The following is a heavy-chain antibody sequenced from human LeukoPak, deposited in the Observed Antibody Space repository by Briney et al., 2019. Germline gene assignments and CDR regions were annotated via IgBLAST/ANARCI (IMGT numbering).Heavy chain of an antibody. V-gene: IGHV3-30*18. J-gene: IGHJ4*02. CDR3: AKDFSTSWASFDY. Sequence: TAGSLRLSCAASGFTVSRHGMHWVRQAPGKGLEWMAFISYDGSKKYYADSVKGRFTISRDNSKTTLFLQMDSLRTEDTAVYYCAKDFSTSWASFDYWGQGTLVTVSS. D-gene: IGHD6-13*01. CDR1: GFTVSRHG. CDR2: ISYDGSKK.